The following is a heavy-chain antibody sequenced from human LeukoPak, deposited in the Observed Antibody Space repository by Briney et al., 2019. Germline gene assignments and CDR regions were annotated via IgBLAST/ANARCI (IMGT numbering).Heavy chain of an antibody. J-gene: IGHJ4*02. CDR3: ARVGIALAVPFDF. CDR2: MSGRGYPI. Sequence: PGGSLRFSCAAAGFTFCDYYMAWVRQAPGKGLEWISYMSGRGYPIYYADTVRGRFTISRDNAKSSLYLQMTSLRAEDTAVYFCARVGIALAVPFDFWGQGSPVIVSS. V-gene: IGHV3-11*04. D-gene: IGHD2-21*01. CDR1: GFTFCDYY.